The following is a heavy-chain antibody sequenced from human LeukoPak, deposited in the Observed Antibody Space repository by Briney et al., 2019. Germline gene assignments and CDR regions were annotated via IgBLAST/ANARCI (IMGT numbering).Heavy chain of an antibody. Sequence: GGSLRLSCAASGFTFSSYEMNWVRQAPGKGLEWVSYISSSGSTIYYADSVKGRFTISRDNSKNTLYLQMNSLRAEDTAVYYCAKDDAWLRFGEWSQGTLVTVSS. J-gene: IGHJ4*02. V-gene: IGHV3-48*03. D-gene: IGHD3-10*01. CDR1: GFTFSSYE. CDR2: ISSSGSTI. CDR3: AKDDAWLRFGE.